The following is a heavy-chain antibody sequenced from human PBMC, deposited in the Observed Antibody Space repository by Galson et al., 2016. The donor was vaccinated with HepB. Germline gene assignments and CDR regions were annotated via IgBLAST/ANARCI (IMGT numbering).Heavy chain of an antibody. CDR2: IFGGGST. Sequence: SLRLSCAASGFTYDTYALSWVRQAPGKGLEWVSVIFGGGSTYYADSVAGRFIISKDDSQNIVYLQMKSLTADDTAVYYCTRDLHGDGPNPAVHRGDYWGQGTLVTVSS. CDR1: GFTYDTYA. J-gene: IGHJ4*02. D-gene: IGHD3-10*01. CDR3: TRDLHGDGPNPAVHRGDY. V-gene: IGHV3-53*01.